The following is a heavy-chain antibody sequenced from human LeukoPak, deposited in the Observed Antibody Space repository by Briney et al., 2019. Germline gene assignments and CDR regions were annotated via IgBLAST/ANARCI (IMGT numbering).Heavy chain of an antibody. Sequence: GGALRLSCAASGFTFDDYGMSWVRQAPGKGLEWVSGINWNGGRTGYADSVKGRFTIYRDNAKHSLYLQINSLGAEDTALYHCARDLGSPNQDGSGDAAFDIWGQGTMVTVSS. V-gene: IGHV3-20*01. CDR3: ARDLGSPNQDGSGDAAFDI. CDR1: GFTFDDYG. CDR2: INWNGGRT. D-gene: IGHD5-24*01. J-gene: IGHJ3*02.